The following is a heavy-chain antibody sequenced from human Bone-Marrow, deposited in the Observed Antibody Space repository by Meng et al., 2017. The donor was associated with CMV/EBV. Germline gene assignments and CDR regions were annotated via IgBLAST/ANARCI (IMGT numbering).Heavy chain of an antibody. CDR3: AKHDVAVPAALDY. Sequence: GESLKISCAASGFTFSSYSMNWVRQAPGKGLEWVSYISSSSNTIYYADSVKGRFTISRDNAENSLYLQMNSLRAEDTAVYYCAKHDVAVPAALDYWGQGTLVTVSS. CDR2: ISSSSNTI. CDR1: GFTFSSYS. D-gene: IGHD2-2*01. V-gene: IGHV3-48*04. J-gene: IGHJ4*02.